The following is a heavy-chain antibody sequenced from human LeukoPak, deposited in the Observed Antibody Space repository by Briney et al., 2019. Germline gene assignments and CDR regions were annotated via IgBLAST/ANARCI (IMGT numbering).Heavy chain of an antibody. CDR2: ISSSGSTI. CDR1: GFTFSSYE. D-gene: IGHD3-10*02. J-gene: IGHJ6*04. V-gene: IGHV3-48*03. CDR3: AELGIGMIGGV. Sequence: GGSLRLSCAASGFTFSSYEMNWVRQAPGKGVEWGSYISSSGSTIYYADSVKGRFTISRDNAKNSLYLQINSLRAEDTAVYYCAELGIGMIGGVWGKGTTVTISS.